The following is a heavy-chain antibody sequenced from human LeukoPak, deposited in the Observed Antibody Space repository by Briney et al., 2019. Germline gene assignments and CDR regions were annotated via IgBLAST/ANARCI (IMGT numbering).Heavy chain of an antibody. CDR2: IYYSGST. D-gene: IGHD5-18*01. V-gene: IGHV4-61*01. J-gene: IGHJ4*02. CDR1: GGSVSSGTYY. Sequence: SETLSLTCTVSGGSVSSGTYYWSWIRQPPGKGLEWIGYIYYSGSTNYNPSLKSRVTISVDTSKNQFSLKLSSVTAADTAVYYCARVRGYSYGRLFDYWGQGTLVTVSS. CDR3: ARVRGYSYGRLFDY.